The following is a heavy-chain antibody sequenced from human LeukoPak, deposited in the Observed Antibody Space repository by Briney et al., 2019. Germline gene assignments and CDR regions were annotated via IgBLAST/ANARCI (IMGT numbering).Heavy chain of an antibody. CDR1: GGTFSSYA. CDR2: ISGSGGST. D-gene: IGHD7-27*01. J-gene: IGHJ4*02. Sequence: SCKASGGTFSSYAMSWVRQAPGKGLEWVSAISGSGGSTYYADSVKGRFTISRDNSKNTLYLQMNSLRAEDTAVYYCAKVTNWDFLFPRYYFDYWGQGTLVTVSS. CDR3: AKVTNWDFLFPRYYFDY. V-gene: IGHV3-23*01.